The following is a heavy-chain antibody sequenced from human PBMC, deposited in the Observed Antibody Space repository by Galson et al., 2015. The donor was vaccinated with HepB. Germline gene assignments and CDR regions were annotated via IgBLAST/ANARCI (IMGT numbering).Heavy chain of an antibody. V-gene: IGHV1-18*01. D-gene: IGHD6-19*01. J-gene: IGHJ3*02. CDR1: GYTFPNYG. Sequence: SVKVSCKASGYTFPNYGVSWVRQAPGQGLEWMGWISGYNGNRQYAQKFQGRVTMTTDTSTNTVYLELRSLRSEDTAVYYCARGGTEQWNRAFDIWGQGTMVTVSS. CDR2: ISGYNGNR. CDR3: ARGGTEQWNRAFDI.